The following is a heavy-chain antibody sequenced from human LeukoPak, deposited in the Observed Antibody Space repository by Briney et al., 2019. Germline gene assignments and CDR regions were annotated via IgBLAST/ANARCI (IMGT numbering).Heavy chain of an antibody. CDR2: IYIVVST. Sequence: GGSLRLSCAASGFTVSSNYMSWVRQAPGKGLEWVSVIYIVVSTYYADSVKGRFTISRDNSKNTLYLQMSSLRAEDTAVYYCARSNSFDIWDQGTMVTVSS. V-gene: IGHV3-66*01. CDR3: ARSNSFDI. CDR1: GFTVSSNY. J-gene: IGHJ3*02.